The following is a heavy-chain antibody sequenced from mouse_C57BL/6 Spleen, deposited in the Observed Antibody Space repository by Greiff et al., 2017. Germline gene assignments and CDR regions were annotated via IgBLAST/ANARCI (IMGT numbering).Heavy chain of an antibody. CDR1: GYTFTSYG. V-gene: IGHV1-81*01. CDR2: IYPRSGNT. CDR3: ARGITTVVALDY. Sequence: LVESGAELARPGASVKLSCKASGYTFTSYGISWVKQRTGQGLEWIGEIYPRSGNTYYNEKFKGKATLTADKSSSTAYMELRSLTSEDSAVYFCARGITTVVALDYWGQGTTLTVSS. D-gene: IGHD1-1*01. J-gene: IGHJ2*01.